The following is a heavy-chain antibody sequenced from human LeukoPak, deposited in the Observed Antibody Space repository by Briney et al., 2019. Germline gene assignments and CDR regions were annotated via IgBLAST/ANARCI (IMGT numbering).Heavy chain of an antibody. CDR2: IKQDGSEK. D-gene: IGHD3-10*02. J-gene: IGHJ6*04. CDR3: AELGITMIGGV. V-gene: IGHV3-7*01. Sequence: GRSLRLSCAASGFTFSSYSMNWVRQAPGKGLEWVANIKQDGSEKYYVDSVKGRFTISRDNAKNSLYLQMNSLRAEDTAVYYCAELGITMIGGVWGKGTTVTISS. CDR1: GFTFSSYS.